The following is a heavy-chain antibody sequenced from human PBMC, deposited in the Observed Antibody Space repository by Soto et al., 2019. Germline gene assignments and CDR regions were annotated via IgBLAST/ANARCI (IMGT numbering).Heavy chain of an antibody. CDR2: IIPIFGTA. CDR3: ARDLQDGGYCSGGSCTWFDP. V-gene: IGHV1-69*13. D-gene: IGHD2-15*01. CDR1: GGTFSSYS. Sequence: SVKVSCKASGGTFSSYSISWVRQAPGQGLEWMGGIIPIFGTANYAQKFQGRVTITADESTSTAYMELSSLRSEDTAVYYCARDLQDGGYCSGGSCTWFDPWGQGTLVTVSS. J-gene: IGHJ5*02.